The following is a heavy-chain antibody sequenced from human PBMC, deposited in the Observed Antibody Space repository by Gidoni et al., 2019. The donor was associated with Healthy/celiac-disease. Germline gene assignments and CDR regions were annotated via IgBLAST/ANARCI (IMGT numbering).Heavy chain of an antibody. CDR3: ARAYCSGGSCYSALCDY. V-gene: IGHV1-69*01. J-gene: IGHJ4*02. CDR1: GGTFSSYA. D-gene: IGHD2-15*01. Sequence: QVQLVQSGAEVKKPGSSVKVSCKASGGTFSSYAISWVRQAPGQGLEWMGGIIPIFGTANYAQKFQGRVTITADESTSTAYMELSSLRSEDTAVYYCARAYCSGGSCYSALCDYWGQGTLVTVSS. CDR2: IIPIFGTA.